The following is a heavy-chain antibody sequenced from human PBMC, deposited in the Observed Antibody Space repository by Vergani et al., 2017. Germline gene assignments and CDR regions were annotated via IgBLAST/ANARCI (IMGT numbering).Heavy chain of an antibody. CDR3: AKVSGSYYDFDY. D-gene: IGHD1-26*01. CDR2: ISYDGSNK. V-gene: IGHV3-30*18. CDR1: GFTFSSYG. J-gene: IGHJ4*02. Sequence: QVQLVESGGGVVQPGRSLRLSCAASGFTFSSYGMHWVRQAPGKGLEWVAVISYDGSNKYYADSVKGRFTISRDNSKNTLYLQMNRLRAEDTAVYYCAKVSGSYYDFDYWGQGTLVTVSS.